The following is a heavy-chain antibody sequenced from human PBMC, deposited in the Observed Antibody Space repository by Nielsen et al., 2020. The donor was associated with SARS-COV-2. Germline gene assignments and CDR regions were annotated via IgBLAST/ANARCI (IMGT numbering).Heavy chain of an antibody. D-gene: IGHD3-9*01. CDR3: ARLTPQYYDILTGYYYAFDI. V-gene: IGHV5-51*01. CDR2: IYPGDSYT. Sequence: GESLKISCKGSGYSFTSYWIGWVRQMPGKGLEWMGIIYPGDSYTNYSPSFQGHVTISADKSISTAYLQWSSLKASDTAMYYCARLTPQYYDILTGYYYAFDIWGQGTMVTVSS. J-gene: IGHJ3*02. CDR1: GYSFTSYW.